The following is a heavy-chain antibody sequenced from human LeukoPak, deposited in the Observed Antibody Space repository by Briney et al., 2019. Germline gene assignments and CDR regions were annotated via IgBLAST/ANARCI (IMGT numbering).Heavy chain of an antibody. CDR2: VKSDGKT. J-gene: IGHJ4*02. CDR1: GFTFSRYW. D-gene: IGHD4-17*01. V-gene: IGHV3-74*01. CDR3: ARDPDLYGDSFFDL. Sequence: GGSLRLSCEASGFTFSRYWMHWVRQAPGKGLVWVSRVKSDGKTNYADSVKGRFTISRDNAKNTVSLQMDSLRAEDTGVYYCARDPDLYGDSFFDLWGQGSLVTVSS.